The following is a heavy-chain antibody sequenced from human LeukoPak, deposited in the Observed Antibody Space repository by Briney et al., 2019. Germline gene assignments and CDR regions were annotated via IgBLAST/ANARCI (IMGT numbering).Heavy chain of an antibody. J-gene: IGHJ4*02. CDR2: IKEDGSEK. CDR1: GFTFSSYW. V-gene: IGHV3-7*01. Sequence: GGSLRLSCAASGFTFSSYWISWVRQAPGKGLEWVANIKEDGSEKYYVDSVKGRFTISRDNAKNSLYLQMNSLRADDTAVYYCARGPLIAAAGTSWGQGTLVTVSS. CDR3: ARGPLIAAAGTS. D-gene: IGHD6-13*01.